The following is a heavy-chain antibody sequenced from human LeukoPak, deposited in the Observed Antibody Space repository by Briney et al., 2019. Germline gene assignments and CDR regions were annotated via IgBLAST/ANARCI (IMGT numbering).Heavy chain of an antibody. CDR1: GYTFTGYY. D-gene: IGHD2-2*01. CDR3: ARDRIGDCAATSCYLAY. Sequence: APVKVSCKASGYTFTGYYLHWVRQAPGHGLEWMGWINPNTGDTNYAQKFQGWVTMTRETSITTAYMELSRLRSDDTAVYYCARDRIGDCAATSCYLAYWGQGTLVSASS. V-gene: IGHV1-2*04. J-gene: IGHJ4*02. CDR2: INPNTGDT.